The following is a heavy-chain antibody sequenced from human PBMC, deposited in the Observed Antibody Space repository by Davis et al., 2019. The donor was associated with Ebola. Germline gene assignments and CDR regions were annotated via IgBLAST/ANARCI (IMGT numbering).Heavy chain of an antibody. V-gene: IGHV1-18*04. D-gene: IGHD1-26*01. CDR3: AREAGATTRIYDS. Sequence: SVKVSCKASGYTFTGYYMHWVRQAPGQGLEWMGWISAYNGNTNYAQKLQGRVTMTTDTSRSTAYMEMRSLRSDDTAVYYCAREAGATTRIYDSWGQGTLVTVSS. J-gene: IGHJ5*01. CDR2: ISAYNGNT. CDR1: GYTFTGYY.